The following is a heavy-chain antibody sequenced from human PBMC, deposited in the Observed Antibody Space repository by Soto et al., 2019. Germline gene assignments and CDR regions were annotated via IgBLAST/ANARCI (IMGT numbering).Heavy chain of an antibody. D-gene: IGHD2-15*01. CDR1: GFTFSSYS. J-gene: IGHJ4*02. CDR2: ISSSSSTI. Sequence: EVQLVESGGGLVQPGGSLRLSCAASGFTFSSYSMNWVRQAPGKGLEWVSYISSSSSTIYYADSVKGRFTISRDNAKNSLYLQMNSLRDEDTAVYYCARPPEHLGYCSGGSCYGEDYWGQGTLVTVSS. CDR3: ARPPEHLGYCSGGSCYGEDY. V-gene: IGHV3-48*02.